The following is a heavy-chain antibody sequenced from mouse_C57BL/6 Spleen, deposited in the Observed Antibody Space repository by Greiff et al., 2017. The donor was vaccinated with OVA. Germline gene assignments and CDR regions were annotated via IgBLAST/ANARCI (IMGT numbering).Heavy chain of an antibody. CDR1: GYTFTSYG. D-gene: IGHD1-1*01. Sequence: QVQLQQSGAELARPGASVKLSCKASGYTFTSYGISWVKQRTGQGLEWIGEIYPRSGNTYYNEKLKGKATLTADKYSRTAYMALRSLTSEDSAVYFCARDYGSSSFYYFDYWGQGTTLTVSS. CDR2: IYPRSGNT. V-gene: IGHV1-81*01. CDR3: ARDYGSSSFYYFDY. J-gene: IGHJ2*01.